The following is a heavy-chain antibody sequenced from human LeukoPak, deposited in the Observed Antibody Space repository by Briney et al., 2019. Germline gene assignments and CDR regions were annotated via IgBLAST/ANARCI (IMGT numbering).Heavy chain of an antibody. CDR2: IYTSGST. V-gene: IGHV4-4*07. CDR3: AREPYYDFRSGSAYGVDV. D-gene: IGHD3-3*01. J-gene: IGHJ6*02. Sequence: SETLSLTCTVSGGSISSYYWSWIRQPAGKGLEWIGRIYTSGSTNYNPSLKSRVTMSVDTSKNQFSLKLSSVTAADTAVYYCAREPYYDFRSGSAYGVDVWGQGTTVTISS. CDR1: GGSISSYY.